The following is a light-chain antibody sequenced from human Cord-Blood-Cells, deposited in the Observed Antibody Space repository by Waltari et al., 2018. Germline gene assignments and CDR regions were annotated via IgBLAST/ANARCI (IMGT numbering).Light chain of an antibody. CDR2: DAS. J-gene: IGKJ3*01. CDR3: QQRSNWPPIFT. V-gene: IGKV3-11*01. CDR1: QSVSNY. Sequence: EIVLTQSPATLSLSPGERATLSCRASQSVSNYLAWYQQKPGQAPRPLIYDASNRATGIPARFSGSGSGTDFTLTISSLEPEDFAVYYCQQRSNWPPIFTFGPGTKVDIK.